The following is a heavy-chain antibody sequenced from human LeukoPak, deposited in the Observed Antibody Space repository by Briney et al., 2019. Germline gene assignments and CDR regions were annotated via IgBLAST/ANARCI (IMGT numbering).Heavy chain of an antibody. V-gene: IGHV3-23*01. D-gene: IGHD2-8*01. Sequence: PGGSLRLSCAASGFTFSSSAMSWVRQASGKGLEWVSAINSGGGSTYYTDSVKGRFTISRDNSKNTLYLQMNSLRAEDTAVFYCAKVRGTQYCANGVCSPNYYYAMEVWGQGTTVTVSS. CDR1: GFTFSSSA. CDR3: AKVRGTQYCANGVCSPNYYYAMEV. CDR2: INSGGGST. J-gene: IGHJ6*02.